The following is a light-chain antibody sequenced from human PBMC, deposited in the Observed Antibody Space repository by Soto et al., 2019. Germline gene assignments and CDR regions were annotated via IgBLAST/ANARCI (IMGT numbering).Light chain of an antibody. CDR2: KAS. CDR1: QSINNW. CDR3: QQYDM. Sequence: IQMTQSPSTLSASVGDRVTITCRASQSINNWLAWYQQKPGKAPKLLISKASILESGVPSRFSGSGSGTEFTLTITSLQPEDFATYYCQQYDMFGPGTKVDIK. J-gene: IGKJ1*01. V-gene: IGKV1-5*03.